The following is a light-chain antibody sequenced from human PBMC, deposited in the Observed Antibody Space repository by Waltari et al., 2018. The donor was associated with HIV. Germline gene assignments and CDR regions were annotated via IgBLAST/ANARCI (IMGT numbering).Light chain of an antibody. J-gene: IGLJ2*01. Sequence: QSALTQPASVSESPGQSITISCSGTSSDIGSYNLVSWYQQHPGKAPKLIIYDVNKPPSGGSNRFSGSKSGNTASLTISGLQAEDEADYYCSSYAGARGGVFGGGTKLTVL. CDR1: SSDIGSYNL. CDR3: SSYAGARGGV. CDR2: DVN. V-gene: IGLV2-23*02.